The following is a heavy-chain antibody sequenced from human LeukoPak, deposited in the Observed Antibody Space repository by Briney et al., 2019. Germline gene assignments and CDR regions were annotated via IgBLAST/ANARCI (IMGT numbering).Heavy chain of an antibody. CDR2: INPNSGGT. D-gene: IGHD1-26*01. V-gene: IGHV1-2*02. CDR1: GYTFTGYY. J-gene: IGHJ6*02. Sequence: GASVKVSCKASGYTFTGYYMHWVRQAPGQGLEWMGWINPNSGGTNYAQKLQGRVTMTTDTSTSTAYMELRSLRSDGTAVYYCARDRNIGGYYYYGMDVWGQGTTVTVSS. CDR3: ARDRNIGGYYYYGMDV.